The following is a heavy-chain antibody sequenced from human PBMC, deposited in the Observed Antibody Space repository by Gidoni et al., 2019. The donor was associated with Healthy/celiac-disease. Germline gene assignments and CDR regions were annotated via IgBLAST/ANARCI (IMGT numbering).Heavy chain of an antibody. CDR3: ARDGDASSGWSRKDYYGMDV. CDR2: IYTSGST. CDR1: GGSISSYY. J-gene: IGHJ6*02. D-gene: IGHD6-19*01. Sequence: QVQLQESGPGLVKPSETLSLTCTVSGGSISSYYWSWIRQPAGKGLEWIGRIYTSGSTNYNPSLKSRVTMSVDTSKNQFSLKLSSVTAADTAVYYCARDGDASSGWSRKDYYGMDVWGQGTTVTVSS. V-gene: IGHV4-4*07.